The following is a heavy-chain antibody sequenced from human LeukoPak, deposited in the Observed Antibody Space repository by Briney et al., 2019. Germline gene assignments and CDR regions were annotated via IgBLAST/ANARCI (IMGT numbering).Heavy chain of an antibody. CDR1: GGSISSGGYS. V-gene: IGHV4-30-2*01. J-gene: IGHJ2*01. D-gene: IGHD2-15*01. Sequence: SETLSLTCAVSGGSISSGGYSWSWIRQPPGKALEWIGYIYHSGSTYYNPSLKSRVTISVDTSKNQFSLKLSSVTAADTAVYYCATQRVVAARSRYFDLWGRGTLVTVSS. CDR2: IYHSGST. CDR3: ATQRVVAARSRYFDL.